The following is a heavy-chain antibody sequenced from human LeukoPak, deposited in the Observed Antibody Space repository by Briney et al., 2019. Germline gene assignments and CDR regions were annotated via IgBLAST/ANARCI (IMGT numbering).Heavy chain of an antibody. D-gene: IGHD2-8*01. J-gene: IGHJ1*01. Sequence: GGSLRHSCAASGFTFTSYALSWVRQAPGKGLEWVSSISGSGGSTYYADSVKGRFTNSRDNSKNTLYLQMNSLRAEDTAVYYCAKDLPNPGTSRHFQYWGQGTLVTVSS. CDR2: ISGSGGST. CDR1: GFTFTSYA. V-gene: IGHV3-23*01. CDR3: AKDLPNPGTSRHFQY.